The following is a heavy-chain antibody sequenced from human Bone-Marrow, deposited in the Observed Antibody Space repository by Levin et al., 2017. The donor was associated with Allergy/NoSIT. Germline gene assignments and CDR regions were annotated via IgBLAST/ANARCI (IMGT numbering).Heavy chain of an antibody. J-gene: IGHJ4*02. V-gene: IGHV3-11*01. CDR2: ISGGGRTI. Sequence: GGSLRLSCAASGFTFSDYHMSWMRQAPGKGLEWVSYISGGGRTIYYADSVKGRFTLSRDNAKNSLYLQMNSLRAEDTAVYYCARGRRPVATMPYFDYWGQGTLVTVSS. CDR3: ARGRRPVATMPYFDY. CDR1: GFTFSDYH. D-gene: IGHD5-12*01.